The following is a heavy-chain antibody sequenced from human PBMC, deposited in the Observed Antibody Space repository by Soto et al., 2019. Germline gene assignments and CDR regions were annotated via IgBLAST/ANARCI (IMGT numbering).Heavy chain of an antibody. CDR2: IGSNGGSS. J-gene: IGHJ4*02. CDR3: VKELLVGPPDDY. Sequence: GGSLRLSCSGSVFTFSSHVMHWVRQAPGKGLEYVSAIGSNGGSSYYADSVKGRFTISRDNSKNTVYLQMNSLRSEDTAVYYCVKELLVGPPDDYWGQGTLVTVSS. V-gene: IGHV3-64D*06. D-gene: IGHD2-21*01. CDR1: VFTFSSHV.